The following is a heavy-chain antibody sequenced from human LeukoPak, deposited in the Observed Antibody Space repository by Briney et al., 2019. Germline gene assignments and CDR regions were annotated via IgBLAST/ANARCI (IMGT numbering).Heavy chain of an antibody. CDR1: GYTFTSYG. D-gene: IGHD3-10*02. CDR2: ISAYNGNT. CDR3: ARHVQEISSHYYYYYMDV. Sequence: ASVKVSCKASGYTFTSYGISWVRQAPGQGLEWMGWISAYNGNTNYAQKFQGRVTMTTDTSTTTAYMEVRSLRSDDTAVYYCARHVQEISSHYYYYYMDVWGKGTTVTISS. J-gene: IGHJ6*03. V-gene: IGHV1-18*01.